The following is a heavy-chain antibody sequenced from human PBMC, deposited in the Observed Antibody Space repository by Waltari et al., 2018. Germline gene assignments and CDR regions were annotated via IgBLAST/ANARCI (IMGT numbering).Heavy chain of an antibody. CDR3: ARLDYERPGDY. J-gene: IGHJ4*02. V-gene: IGHV4-38-2*01. Sequence: QVQLQESGPGLVKPSETLSLTCAVSGYSISSGYYWGWIRQPPGKGLEWIGSIYHSGSTYYNPSLKSRVTISVDTSKNQFSLKLSSVTAADTAVYYCARLDYERPGDYWGQGTLVTVSS. CDR2: IYHSGST. CDR1: GYSISSGYY. D-gene: IGHD3-16*01.